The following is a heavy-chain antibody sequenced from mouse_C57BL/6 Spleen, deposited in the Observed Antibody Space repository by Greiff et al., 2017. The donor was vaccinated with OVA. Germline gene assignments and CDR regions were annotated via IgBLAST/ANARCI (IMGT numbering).Heavy chain of an antibody. CDR1: GFTFSDYY. Sequence: EVTLVESGGGLVQPGGSLKLSCAASGFTFSDYYMYWVRQTPEKRLEWVAYISNGGGSHYYPDTVTGRFPISRDNAKNTLYLQMSRLKSEDTAMYYCARLGYGYDGLYWYFDVWGTGTTVTVSS. CDR3: ARLGYGYDGLYWYFDV. D-gene: IGHD2-2*01. J-gene: IGHJ1*03. CDR2: ISNGGGSH. V-gene: IGHV5-12*01.